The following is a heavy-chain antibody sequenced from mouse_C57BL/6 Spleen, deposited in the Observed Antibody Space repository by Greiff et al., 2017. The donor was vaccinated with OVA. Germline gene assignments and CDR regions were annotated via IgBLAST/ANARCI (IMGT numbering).Heavy chain of an antibody. V-gene: IGHV14-4*01. CDR1: GFNIKDDY. CDR3: TTGRLRREYYAMDY. D-gene: IGHD2-4*01. J-gene: IGHJ4*01. Sequence: VQLKESGAELVRPGASVKLSCTASGFNIKDDYMHWVKQRPEQGLEWIGWIDPENGDTEYASKFQGKATITADTSSNTAYLQLSSLTSEDTAVYYCTTGRLRREYYAMDYWGQGTSVTVSS. CDR2: IDPENGDT.